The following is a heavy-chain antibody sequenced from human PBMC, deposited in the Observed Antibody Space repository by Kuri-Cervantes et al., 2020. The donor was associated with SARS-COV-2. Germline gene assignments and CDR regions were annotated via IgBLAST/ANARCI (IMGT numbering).Heavy chain of an antibody. CDR1: GGSISSYY. Sequence: ESLKISCTVPGGSISSYYWSWIRQPPGKGLEWIGYIYYSGSTNYNPSLKSRVTISVYTSKNQFSLKLSSVTAAATAVYYCARDSYSSSWSPYDYWGQGTLVTVSS. V-gene: IGHV4-59*01. CDR2: IYYSGST. CDR3: ARDSYSSSWSPYDY. J-gene: IGHJ4*02. D-gene: IGHD6-13*01.